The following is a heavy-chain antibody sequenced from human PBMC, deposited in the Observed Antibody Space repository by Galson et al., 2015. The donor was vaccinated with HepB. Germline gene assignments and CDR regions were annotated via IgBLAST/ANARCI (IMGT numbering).Heavy chain of an antibody. CDR1: GGTLSNYA. D-gene: IGHD3-22*01. J-gene: IGHJ4*02. CDR2: IIPILGLA. V-gene: IGHV1-69*04. CDR3: VTCSYDNTGPPG. Sequence: SVKVSCKASGGTLSNYAINWVRQAPGQGLEWMGRIIPILGLANYAQKFQGGVTITADKSTSTVYMELNSLKSDDTAVYYCVTCSYDNTGPPGGGQGALVTVSS.